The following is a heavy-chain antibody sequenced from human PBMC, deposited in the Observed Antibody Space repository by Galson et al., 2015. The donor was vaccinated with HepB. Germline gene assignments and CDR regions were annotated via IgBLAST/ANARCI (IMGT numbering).Heavy chain of an antibody. CDR1: GFTFSDYY. CDR3: ARDCSSISCYTESLDY. D-gene: IGHD2-2*02. CDR2: ISGSGSTV. J-gene: IGHJ4*02. Sequence: PLRLSCAASGFTFSDYYMSWIRQAPGKGLEWVSHISGSGSTVFYADSVKGRFTISRDNAKISLYLQMNSLRAEDTAVYYCARDCSSISCYTESLDYWGQGTLVTVSS. V-gene: IGHV3-11*01.